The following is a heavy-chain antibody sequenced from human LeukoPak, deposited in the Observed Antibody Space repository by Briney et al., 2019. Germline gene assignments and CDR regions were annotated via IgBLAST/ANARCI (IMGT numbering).Heavy chain of an antibody. CDR1: GFTFSNYW. Sequence: GGSLRLSCAGSGFTFSNYWMTWVRQAPGKGLEWVANIKQGGSETYYVDSVKGRFTISRDNAENSLYLQMNSLRAEDTAVYYCVRGMHVWGKGTTVTVSS. CDR2: IKQGGSET. V-gene: IGHV3-7*01. CDR3: VRGMHV. J-gene: IGHJ6*04.